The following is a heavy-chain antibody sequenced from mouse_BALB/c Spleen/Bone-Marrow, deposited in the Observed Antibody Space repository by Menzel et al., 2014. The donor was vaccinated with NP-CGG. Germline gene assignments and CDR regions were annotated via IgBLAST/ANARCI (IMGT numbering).Heavy chain of an antibody. CDR2: ISSGGSYT. V-gene: IGHV5-6-4*01. J-gene: IGHJ4*01. Sequence: EVNVVESGGGLVKPGGSLKLSYAASGFTFSSYTMSWVRQTPEKRLEWVATISSGGSYTYYPDSVKGRFTISRDNAKSTLYLQMSSLKSEDTAMYYCTRDGKGNYDYAMDYWGQGTSVTVSS. CDR1: GFTFSSYT. D-gene: IGHD2-1*01. CDR3: TRDGKGNYDYAMDY.